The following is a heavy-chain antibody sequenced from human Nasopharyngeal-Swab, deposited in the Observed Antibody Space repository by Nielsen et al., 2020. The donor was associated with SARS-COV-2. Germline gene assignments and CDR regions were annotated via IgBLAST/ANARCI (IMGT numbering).Heavy chain of an antibody. Sequence: GGFLRLSCAASGFTFSSYSMNWVRQAPGKGLEWVSSISSSSSYIYYADSVKGRFTISRDNAKNSLYLQMNSLRAEDTAVYYCARDPPPYSSSWYSAYYYYGMDVWGQGTTVTVSS. CDR2: ISSSSSYI. V-gene: IGHV3-21*01. CDR3: ARDPPPYSSSWYSAYYYYGMDV. D-gene: IGHD6-13*01. J-gene: IGHJ6*02. CDR1: GFTFSSYS.